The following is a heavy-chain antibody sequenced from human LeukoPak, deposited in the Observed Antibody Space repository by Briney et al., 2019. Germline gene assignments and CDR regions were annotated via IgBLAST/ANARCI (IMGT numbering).Heavy chain of an antibody. V-gene: IGHV3-30-3*01. CDR1: GFTSSSYA. J-gene: IGHJ6*02. Sequence: GGSLRLSCAASGFTSSSYAMHWVRQAPGKGLEWVAVISYDGSNKYYADSVKGRFTISRDNSKNTLYLQMNSLRAEDTAVYYCARERIVVVPGKGYYGMDVWGQGTTVTVSS. CDR2: ISYDGSNK. D-gene: IGHD2-2*01. CDR3: ARERIVVVPGKGYYGMDV.